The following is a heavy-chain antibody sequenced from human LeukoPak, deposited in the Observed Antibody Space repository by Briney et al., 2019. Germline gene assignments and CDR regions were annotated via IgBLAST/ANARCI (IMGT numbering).Heavy chain of an antibody. CDR1: GYTFNRYG. J-gene: IGHJ3*02. D-gene: IGHD4-11*01. Sequence: GASVTVSCKASGYTFNRYGISWVRQSPGQGLEWMGWISAHNGNTNYAQNVQGRVTMTTDTSMTTAYMELRSLRTADTAVYYCARVDRNYRLDSSGDGFDIWGQGTMVTVSS. V-gene: IGHV1-18*01. CDR2: ISAHNGNT. CDR3: ARVDRNYRLDSSGDGFDI.